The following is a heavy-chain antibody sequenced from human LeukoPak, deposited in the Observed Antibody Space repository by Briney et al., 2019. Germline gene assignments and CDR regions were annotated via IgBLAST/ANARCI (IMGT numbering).Heavy chain of an antibody. CDR1: GGSISSYH. CDR3: ARDQFYYGMDV. V-gene: IGHV4-59*01. CDR2: ISYRGST. J-gene: IGHJ6*02. Sequence: SETLSLTCTVSGGSISSYHWSWIRQSPGKGLEWIGYISYRGSTNYNPSLKSRVTISVDTSKNQFSLKLSSVTAADTAVYYCARDQFYYGMDVWGQWTTVTVSS.